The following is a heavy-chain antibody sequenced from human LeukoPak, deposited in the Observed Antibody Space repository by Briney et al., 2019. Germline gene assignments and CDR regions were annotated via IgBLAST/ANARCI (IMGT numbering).Heavy chain of an antibody. V-gene: IGHV4-4*02. Sequence: PSGTLSLTCAVSSGSISSTEWYTWVRQPTGQGLEWIGEIHHSGGTNYNVSLKSRVTISLDKSKNHFSLDLTSMTAADTAVYYCATRWVLTGEPYWGQGTLVTVSS. CDR2: IHHSGGT. J-gene: IGHJ4*02. CDR1: SGSISSTEW. CDR3: ATRWVLTGEPY. D-gene: IGHD7-27*01.